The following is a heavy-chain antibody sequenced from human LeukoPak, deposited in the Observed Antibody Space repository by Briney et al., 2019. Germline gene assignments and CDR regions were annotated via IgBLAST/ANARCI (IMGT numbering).Heavy chain of an antibody. CDR1: GFTFGSYS. CDR3: ARGPLRDNGMDV. V-gene: IGHV3-21*01. CDR2: ISSSSSYI. J-gene: IGHJ6*02. Sequence: GGSLRLSCAASGFTFGSYSMNWVRQAPGKGLEWVSSISSSSSYIYYADSVKGRFTISRDNAKNSLYLQMNSLRAEDTAVYHCARGPLRDNGMDVWGQGTTVTVSS.